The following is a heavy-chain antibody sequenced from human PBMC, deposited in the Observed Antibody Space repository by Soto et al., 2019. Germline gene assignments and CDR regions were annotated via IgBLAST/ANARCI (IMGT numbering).Heavy chain of an antibody. CDR1: GFTFNSYG. CDR3: AKDYVGGSGSSLFDH. Sequence: QVQLVESGGGVVQPGRSLRLSCAASGFTFNSYGMHWVRQAAGKGLEWVAVISYDGSNKYYADSVKGRFTISRDNSKNTLYLRMNSLRAEDTAVYHCAKDYVGGSGSSLFDHWGQGTLVTVSS. J-gene: IGHJ4*02. CDR2: ISYDGSNK. V-gene: IGHV3-30*18. D-gene: IGHD3-10*01.